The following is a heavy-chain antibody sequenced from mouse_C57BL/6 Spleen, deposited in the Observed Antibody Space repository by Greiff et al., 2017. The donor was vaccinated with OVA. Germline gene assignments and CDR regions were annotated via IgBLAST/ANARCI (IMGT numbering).Heavy chain of an antibody. V-gene: IGHV2-9-1*01. CDR2: IWTGGGT. CDR3: ASSYYYGSSERYFDV. CDR1: GFSLTSYA. J-gene: IGHJ1*03. Sequence: VQRVESGPGLVAPSQSLSITCTVSGFSLTSYAISWVRQPPGKGLEWLGVIWTGGGTNYNSALKSRLSISKDNSKSQVFLKMNSLQTDDTARYYCASSYYYGSSERYFDVWGTGTTVTVSS. D-gene: IGHD1-1*01.